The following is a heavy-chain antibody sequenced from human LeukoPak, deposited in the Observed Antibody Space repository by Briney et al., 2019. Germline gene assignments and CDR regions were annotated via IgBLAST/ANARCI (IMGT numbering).Heavy chain of an antibody. V-gene: IGHV1-18*01. Sequence: GASVKVSCKASGDTFATYGISWVRQAPGQGLEWMGWISAYNGNTKYAQKFQGRVTMTRDTSISTAYMELSRLRSDDTAVYYCARLPWGSPRDYWGQGTLVTVSS. D-gene: IGHD1-26*01. CDR2: ISAYNGNT. CDR3: ARLPWGSPRDY. CDR1: GDTFATYG. J-gene: IGHJ4*02.